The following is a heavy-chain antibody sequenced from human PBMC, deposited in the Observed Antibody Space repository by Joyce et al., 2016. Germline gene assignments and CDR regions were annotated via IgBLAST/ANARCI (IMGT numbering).Heavy chain of an antibody. CDR3: ARAYNYGTIGYYFDY. J-gene: IGHJ4*02. V-gene: IGHV4-59*02. Sequence: QVQLQESGPGLVKPSETLSLTCTVSGGSVSSYYWTWIRQPPGKGLDWIGYIYYSGSTNYNPSLKSRVTISLDTSKNQFSLNLSSVTAADTAVYYCARAYNYGTIGYYFDYWGQGTLVTVSS. CDR2: IYYSGST. CDR1: GGSVSSYY. D-gene: IGHD3-10*01.